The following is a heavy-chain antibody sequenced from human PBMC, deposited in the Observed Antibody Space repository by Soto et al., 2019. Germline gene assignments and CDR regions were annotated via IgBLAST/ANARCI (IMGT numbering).Heavy chain of an antibody. D-gene: IGHD2-21*02. J-gene: IGHJ4*02. CDR2: ISGSGGNT. V-gene: IGHV3-23*01. CDR3: AKDPPGRHIIVGTAVDC. CDR1: GFTYGAYA. Sequence: LQSGGGLVQPGGSLRLSCAGSGFTYGAYAMSWVRQAPGKGLEWVSSISGSGGNTFYADSVKGRFTISRDNSKNTLYLQMNSLRAEDTAVYYCAKDPPGRHIIVGTAVDCWGQGTLVTVSA.